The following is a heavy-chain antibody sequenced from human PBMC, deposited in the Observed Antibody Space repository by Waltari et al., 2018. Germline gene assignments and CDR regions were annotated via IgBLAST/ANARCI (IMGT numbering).Heavy chain of an antibody. CDR1: GGSISSSSYY. V-gene: IGHV4-39*07. CDR3: ARDLGRWGSDGRDY. CDR2: IYYSGST. Sequence: QLQLQESGPGLVKPSETLSLTCTVSGGSISSSSYYWGWIRQPPGKGLEWIGSIYYSGSTYDNPSLMSRVTISVDTSKNQFSLKLSSVTAADTAVYYCARDLGRWGSDGRDYWGQGTLVTVSS. D-gene: IGHD7-27*01. J-gene: IGHJ4*02.